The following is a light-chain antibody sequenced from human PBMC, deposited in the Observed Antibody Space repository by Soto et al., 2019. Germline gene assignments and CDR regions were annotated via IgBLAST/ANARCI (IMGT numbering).Light chain of an antibody. CDR3: CSYAGSNTYV. J-gene: IGLJ1*01. Sequence: QSALTQPASVSGSPGQSNTISCAGTSSDVGIYNLVSWYQQHPGKAPKLMIYEVSNRPSGVSNRFSGSKSGNTASLTISGLQAEDEADYYCCSYAGSNTYVFGTGTKVTVL. CDR1: SSDVGIYNL. CDR2: EVS. V-gene: IGLV2-23*02.